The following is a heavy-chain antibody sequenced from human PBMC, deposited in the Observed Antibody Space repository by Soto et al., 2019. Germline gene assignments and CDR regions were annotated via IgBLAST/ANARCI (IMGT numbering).Heavy chain of an antibody. CDR2: ISDSSASI. CDR1: GVTFNSHT. V-gene: IGHV3-48*04. Sequence: GGSLRLSCAGSGVTFNSHTMNWVRQAPGKGLEWLSYISDSSASIYYAASVRGRFTVSRDNAKNSLYLQMNSLRAEDTAVYYCTRELGANGHWGQGTLVTVSS. J-gene: IGHJ4*02. CDR3: TRELGANGH. D-gene: IGHD2-8*01.